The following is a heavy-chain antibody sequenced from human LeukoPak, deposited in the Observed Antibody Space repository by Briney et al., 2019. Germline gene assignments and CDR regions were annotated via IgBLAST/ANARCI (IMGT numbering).Heavy chain of an antibody. D-gene: IGHD2-21*02. V-gene: IGHV4-59*01. CDR2: IYYLGNT. Sequence: SETLSLTCTVSGDSINSYYWSWIRQFPGKGLEWIGHIYYLGNTNYSPSLRSRVTISVDTSKNHFSLKLSSVTAADTAVYYCARSLITEHCGGDCYSEYYGMDVWGQGTTVTVSS. J-gene: IGHJ6*02. CDR1: GDSINSYY. CDR3: ARSLITEHCGGDCYSEYYGMDV.